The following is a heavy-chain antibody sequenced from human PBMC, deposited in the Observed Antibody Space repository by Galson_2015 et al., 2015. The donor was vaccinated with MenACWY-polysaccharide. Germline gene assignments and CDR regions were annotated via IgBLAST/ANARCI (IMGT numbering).Heavy chain of an antibody. CDR2: ITSGGSTE. CDR3: ARDRKGGGYYYGMDV. CDR1: GFTFSNYD. V-gene: IGHV3-48*03. D-gene: IGHD1-14*01. Sequence: SLRLSCAASGFTFSNYDINWVRQAPGKGLEWVSYITSGGSTEYYADSVKGRFTISRDNAQNSLYLQMNSLRAGDTAVYYCARDRKGGGYYYGMDVWGRGTTVTVSS. J-gene: IGHJ6*02.